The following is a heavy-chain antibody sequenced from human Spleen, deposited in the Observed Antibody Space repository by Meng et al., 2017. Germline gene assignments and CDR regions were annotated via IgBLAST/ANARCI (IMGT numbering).Heavy chain of an antibody. CDR3: AREASYDNSGQSYCYGMDV. CDR1: GYTFTSYD. J-gene: IGHJ6*02. Sequence: ASAKVSCKASGYTFTSYDINWVRQATGQGLAWMGWMNPNSGNTGYAQKFQGRVTMTRNTSISTAYMELGSLRSNDTAIYYCAREASYDNSGQSYCYGMDVWGQGTTVTVSS. D-gene: IGHD3-22*01. CDR2: MNPNSGNT. V-gene: IGHV1-8*01.